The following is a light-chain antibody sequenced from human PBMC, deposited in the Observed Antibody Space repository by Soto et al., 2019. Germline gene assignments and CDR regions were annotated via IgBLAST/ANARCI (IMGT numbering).Light chain of an antibody. CDR3: QQYNNWTWT. CDR2: GAS. Sequence: EIVFTQSPGTLSLSPGERATLSCRASQSVSSSYLEWYPQTPGQAPRLLIYGASPRATGILALFICSGSGPECTRTISSLQSEDVKVYYCQQYNNWTWTFGQGTKVDIK. J-gene: IGKJ1*01. V-gene: IGKV3D-15*01. CDR1: QSVSSSY.